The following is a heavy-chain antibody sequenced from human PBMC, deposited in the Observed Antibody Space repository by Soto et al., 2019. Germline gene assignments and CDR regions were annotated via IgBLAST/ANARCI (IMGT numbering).Heavy chain of an antibody. V-gene: IGHV4-39*01. CDR1: GGSISSSSSY. J-gene: IGHJ6*03. CDR2: INYSGST. CDR3: ARPVNYYYYYMDV. Sequence: SETLSLTCTVSGGSISSSSSYWGWIRQPPGKGLEWIGSINYSGSTYYSPSLKSRVTISADTSKNQFSLKLSSVTAADTAVYYCARPVNYYYYYMDVWGKGTMVTVSS.